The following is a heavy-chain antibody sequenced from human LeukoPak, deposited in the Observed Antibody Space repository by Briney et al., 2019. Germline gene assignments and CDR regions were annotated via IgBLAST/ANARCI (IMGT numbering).Heavy chain of an antibody. J-gene: IGHJ4*02. CDR3: ARVKGSSYGYYFDY. CDR1: GGSISSYY. Sequence: SETLSLTCTVSGGSISSYYGSWIRQPPGKGLEWIGYIYYSGSTNYNPSLKSRVTISVDTSKNQFSLKLSSVTAADTAVYYCARVKGSSYGYYFDYWGQGTLVTVSS. D-gene: IGHD5-18*01. V-gene: IGHV4-59*01. CDR2: IYYSGST.